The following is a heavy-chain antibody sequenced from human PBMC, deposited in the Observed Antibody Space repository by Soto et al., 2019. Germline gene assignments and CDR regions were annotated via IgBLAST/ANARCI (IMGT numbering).Heavy chain of an antibody. Sequence: QVQLQESGPGLVKPSQTLSLTCTVSGGSISSGGYYWSWIRQHPGKGLEWIGYIYYSGSTYYNPSLKSRVTISVDTSKNQFSLKLSAVTAADTAVYNCARELRFGEDYYGMDVWGQGTTVTVSS. V-gene: IGHV4-31*03. J-gene: IGHJ6*02. CDR1: GGSISSGGYY. CDR2: IYYSGST. D-gene: IGHD3-10*01. CDR3: ARELRFGEDYYGMDV.